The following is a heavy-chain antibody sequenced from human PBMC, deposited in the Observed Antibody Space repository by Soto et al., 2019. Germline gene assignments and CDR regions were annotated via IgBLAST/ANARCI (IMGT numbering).Heavy chain of an antibody. J-gene: IGHJ4*02. V-gene: IGHV4-34*01. Sequence: SETLSLTCVAFGGSFSGYYWSWICRPPGKGLKGIGAINHAESTNHNPSLKSRVTISIDPAKSQFSLKLTSVTAADTAVYFCARGPPVMVVLAASDYWGQGTPVAVSS. CDR1: GGSFSGYY. CDR3: ARGPPVMVVLAASDY. D-gene: IGHD5-18*01. CDR2: INHAEST.